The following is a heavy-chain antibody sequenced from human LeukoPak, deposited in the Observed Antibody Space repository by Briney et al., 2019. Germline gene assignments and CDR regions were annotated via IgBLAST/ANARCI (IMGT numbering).Heavy chain of an antibody. CDR1: GGSFSGYY. J-gene: IGHJ4*02. V-gene: IGHV4-34*01. CDR2: INHSGST. D-gene: IGHD5-18*01. Sequence: TSETLSLTCAVYGGSFSGYYWSWIRQPPGKGLEWIGEINHSGSTNYNPSLKSRVTISVDTSKNQFSLKLSSVTAADTAVYYCARRRDTAMVYGYWGQGTLITVSS. CDR3: ARRRDTAMVYGY.